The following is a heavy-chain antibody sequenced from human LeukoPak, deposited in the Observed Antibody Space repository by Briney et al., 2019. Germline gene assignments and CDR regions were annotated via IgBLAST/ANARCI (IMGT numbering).Heavy chain of an antibody. CDR3: AREAERRAFDY. Sequence: SETQSLTCTVSGGSISSDYWSWSRQPPGKGLEWIGYIYYSGSTNYNPSLKSRVTISVDTSKNQFSLKLSSVTAADTAVYYCAREAERRAFDYWGQGTLVTVSS. D-gene: IGHD5-24*01. J-gene: IGHJ4*02. V-gene: IGHV4-59*01. CDR2: IYYSGST. CDR1: GGSISSDY.